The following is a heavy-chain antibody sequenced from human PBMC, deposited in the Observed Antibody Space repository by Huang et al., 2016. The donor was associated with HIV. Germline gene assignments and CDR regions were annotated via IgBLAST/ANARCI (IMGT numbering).Heavy chain of an antibody. CDR1: YY. CDR3: ARAFPSGALDY. Sequence: YYWSWVRQSPGKGLEWIGYIYYTGDTNYSPSLKSRVTILQDSSKNQCSLKLSSVTAADTAVYYCARAFPSGALDYWGQGTLVTVSS. V-gene: IGHV4-59*01. J-gene: IGHJ4*02. CDR2: IYYTGDT.